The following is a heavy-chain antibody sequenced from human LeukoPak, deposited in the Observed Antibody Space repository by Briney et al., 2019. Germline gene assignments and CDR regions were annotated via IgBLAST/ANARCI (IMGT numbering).Heavy chain of an antibody. J-gene: IGHJ5*02. CDR1: GGSISSYY. V-gene: IGHV4-59*01. Sequence: PSETLSLTCTVSGGSISSYYWSWIRQPPGKGLEWIGYIYYSGSTNYNPSLKSRVTISVDTSKNQFSLKLSSVTAADTAVYYCARVDYDFLSGYPNWFDPWGQGTLVTVSS. CDR2: IYYSGST. CDR3: ARVDYDFLSGYPNWFDP. D-gene: IGHD3-3*01.